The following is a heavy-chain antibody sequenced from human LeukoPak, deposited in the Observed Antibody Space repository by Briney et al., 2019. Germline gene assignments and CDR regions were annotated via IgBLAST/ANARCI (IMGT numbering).Heavy chain of an antibody. CDR3: ARADLSVYGSGSYSVSPADY. CDR1: GYTFTSYG. CDR2: ISAYNGNT. V-gene: IGHV1-18*01. J-gene: IGHJ4*02. Sequence: ASVKVSCKASGYTFTSYGISWVRQAPGQGLEWMGWISAYNGNTNYAQKLQGRVTTTTDTSTSTAYMELRSLRSDDTAVYYCARADLSVYGSGSYSVSPADYWGQGTLVTVSS. D-gene: IGHD3-10*01.